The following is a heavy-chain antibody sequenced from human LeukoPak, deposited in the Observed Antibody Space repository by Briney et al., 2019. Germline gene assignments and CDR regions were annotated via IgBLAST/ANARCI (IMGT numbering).Heavy chain of an antibody. CDR3: ARDLLTIFGVDPFDP. V-gene: IGHV4-4*07. D-gene: IGHD3-3*01. Sequence: SETLSLTCTVSGGSVSSYYWSWIRQPAGKGLEWIGRIYTSGSTNYNPSLKSRVTMSVDTSKNQFSLKLSSVTAADTAVYYCARDLLTIFGVDPFDPWGQGTLVTVSS. CDR2: IYTSGST. J-gene: IGHJ5*02. CDR1: GGSVSSYY.